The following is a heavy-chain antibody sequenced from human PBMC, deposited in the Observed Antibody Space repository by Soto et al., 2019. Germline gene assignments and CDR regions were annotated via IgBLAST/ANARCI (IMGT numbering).Heavy chain of an antibody. CDR3: ARDLRIAARLDAFDI. CDR1: GFTFSDYS. V-gene: IGHV3-21*01. CDR2: ISSGSNYI. J-gene: IGHJ3*02. Sequence: GSLRLSCAASGFTFSDYSMNWVRQAPGKGLEWVSSISSGSNYIYYADSVKGRFTISRDNAKNSLYLQMNSLRAEDTAVYYCARDLRIAARLDAFDIWGQGTMVTVSS. D-gene: IGHD6-6*01.